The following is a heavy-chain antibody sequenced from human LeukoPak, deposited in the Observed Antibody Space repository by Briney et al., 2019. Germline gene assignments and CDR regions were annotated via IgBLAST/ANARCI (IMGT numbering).Heavy chain of an antibody. V-gene: IGHV3-23*01. Sequence: GGSLRLSCAASGFTFSSYAMSWVRRAPGKGLEWVSTISGSGGNTYYADSVEGRFTISRDNSKNTLYLQVNSLRAEDTAVYYCAKGKGLPPYFDYWGQGTPVTVSS. CDR3: AKGKGLPPYFDY. J-gene: IGHJ4*02. CDR1: GFTFSSYA. D-gene: IGHD2-15*01. CDR2: ISGSGGNT.